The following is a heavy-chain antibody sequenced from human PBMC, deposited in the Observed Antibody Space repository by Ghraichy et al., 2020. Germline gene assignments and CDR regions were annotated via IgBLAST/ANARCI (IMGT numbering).Heavy chain of an antibody. J-gene: IGHJ6*02. CDR2: IYYSGST. D-gene: IGHD3-3*01. CDR3: ARQVITIFGMDV. Sequence: SETLSLTCTVSGGSISSSSYYWGWIRQPPGKGLEWIGSIYYSGSTYYNPSLKSRVTISVDTSKNQFSLKLSSVTAADTAVYYCARQVITIFGMDVWGQGTTVTVSS. V-gene: IGHV4-39*01. CDR1: GGSISSSSYY.